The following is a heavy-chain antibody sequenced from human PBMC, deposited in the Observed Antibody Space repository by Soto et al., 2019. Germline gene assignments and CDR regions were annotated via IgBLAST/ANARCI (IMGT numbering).Heavy chain of an antibody. Sequence: SETLSLTCTVSGGSISSGSYCWGWVRQPPGKGLEWIGTIYYIGSTYYNPSLKSRVTISVDTSKNQFSLKLSSVTAADTAVYYCASVTRTCISTSCYRYCYGKAVWGQGSTVTVSS. J-gene: IGHJ6*02. CDR2: IYYIGST. CDR3: ASVTRTCISTSCYRYCYGKAV. D-gene: IGHD2-2*02. CDR1: GGSISSGSYC. V-gene: IGHV4-39*01.